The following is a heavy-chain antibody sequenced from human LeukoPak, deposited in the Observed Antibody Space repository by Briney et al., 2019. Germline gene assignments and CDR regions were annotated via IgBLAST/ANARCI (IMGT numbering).Heavy chain of an antibody. CDR2: ISGSGGSST. CDR1: GFTFSSYA. J-gene: IGHJ4*02. CDR3: ANSAAVGTFY. Sequence: GGSLRLSCAASGFTFSSYAMSWVRQAPGKGLEWVSAISGSGGSSTYYADSVKGRFTISRDNSKNPQYPQMNSLTAENTAVYYCANSAAVGTFYWGQGTLVTVSS. V-gene: IGHV3-23*01. D-gene: IGHD6-13*01.